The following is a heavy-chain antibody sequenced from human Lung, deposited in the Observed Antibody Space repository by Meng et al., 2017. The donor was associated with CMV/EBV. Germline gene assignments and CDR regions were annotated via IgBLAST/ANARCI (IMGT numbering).Heavy chain of an antibody. D-gene: IGHD3-3*01. V-gene: IGHV1-69*10. CDR2: IIPKVGIT. Sequence: SVXVSXKSSGDTFSKHSINWVRQAPGQGLEWMGGIIPKVGITDSAQKLQGRVTITADKSTNTAYMDLRSLRPGDTALYYCAVWRGAPATAPFWSGPFDDWGQGXLVTVSS. CDR3: AVWRGAPATAPFWSGPFDD. J-gene: IGHJ4*02. CDR1: GDTFSKHS.